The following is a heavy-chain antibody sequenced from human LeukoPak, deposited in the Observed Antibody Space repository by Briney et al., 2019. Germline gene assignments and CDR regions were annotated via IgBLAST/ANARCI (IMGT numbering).Heavy chain of an antibody. CDR2: IYSGSST. V-gene: IGHV3-66*01. J-gene: IGHJ4*02. CDR1: GFTVSSKY. Sequence: GGSLRLSCAASGFTVSSKYMSCVRQAPGKGLEWVSVIYSGSSTYYAESVKGRFTISRDNSKNTVYLQMNSLRAEDTAVYYCARALRVGSGSYFDYWGQGTLVTVSS. D-gene: IGHD1-26*01. CDR3: ARALRVGSGSYFDY.